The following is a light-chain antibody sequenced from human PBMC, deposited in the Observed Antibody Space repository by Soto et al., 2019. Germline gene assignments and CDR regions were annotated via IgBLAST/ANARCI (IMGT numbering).Light chain of an antibody. CDR1: QSISNS. CDR3: QQSSTTPYT. Sequence: DIQMTQSPSSLSASVGDRVTITCRASQSISNSLNWYQQKPGNAPKVLIYAASNLQSGVPSKFSGSGSGTDFTLTIDSLQPEDFAIYYFQQSSTTPYTLGQWTKLDTK. CDR2: AAS. J-gene: IGKJ2*01. V-gene: IGKV1-39*01.